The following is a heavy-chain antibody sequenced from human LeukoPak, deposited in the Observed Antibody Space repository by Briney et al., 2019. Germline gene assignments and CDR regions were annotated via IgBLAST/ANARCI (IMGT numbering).Heavy chain of an antibody. CDR3: TTAAGYNYGQY. J-gene: IGHJ4*02. CDR2: LYIGGNT. D-gene: IGHD5-18*01. Sequence: GGSLRLSCAASGLTVSSNYMNWARQAPGKGLEWVSALYIGGNTYYADSVRGRFTISRDNSKNTLYLQMNSLRAEDTAIYYCTTAAGYNYGQYWGQGTLVTVSS. V-gene: IGHV3-53*01. CDR1: GLTVSSNY.